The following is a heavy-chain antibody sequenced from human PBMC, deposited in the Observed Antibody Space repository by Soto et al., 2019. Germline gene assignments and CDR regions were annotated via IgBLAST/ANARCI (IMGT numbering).Heavy chain of an antibody. Sequence: SETLSLTCTVSGGSISSFCYYWSWIRQHPGKGLEWIGYIYYSGSTYYNPSLKSRVTISVDTSKNQFSLKLSSVTAADTAVYYCARDRCSGGSCSGFYYWGQGTLVTVSS. CDR3: ARDRCSGGSCSGFYY. CDR1: GGSISSFCYY. D-gene: IGHD2-15*01. V-gene: IGHV4-31*03. J-gene: IGHJ4*02. CDR2: IYYSGST.